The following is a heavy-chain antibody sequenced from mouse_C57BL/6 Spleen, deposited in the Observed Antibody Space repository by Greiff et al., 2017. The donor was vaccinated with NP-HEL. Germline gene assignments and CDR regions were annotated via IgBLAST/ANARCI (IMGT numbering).Heavy chain of an antibody. CDR2: ISSGGSYT. J-gene: IGHJ1*03. Sequence: EVNVVESGGDLVKPGGSLKLSCAASGFTFSSYGMSWVRQTPDKRLEWVATISSGGSYTYYPDSVKGRFTISRDNAKNTLYLQRSSLKSEDTAMYYCARHTTVVATRYFDVWGTGTTVTVSS. D-gene: IGHD1-1*01. V-gene: IGHV5-6*01. CDR3: ARHTTVVATRYFDV. CDR1: GFTFSSYG.